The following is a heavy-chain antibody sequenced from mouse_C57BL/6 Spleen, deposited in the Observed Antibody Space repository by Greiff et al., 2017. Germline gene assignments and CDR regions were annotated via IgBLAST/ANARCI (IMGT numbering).Heavy chain of an antibody. J-gene: IGHJ2*01. D-gene: IGHD3-2*02. V-gene: IGHV1-15*01. CDR3: TGSSGYY. CDR2: IDPETGGT. CDR1: GYTFTDYE. Sequence: QVHVKQSGAELVRPGASVTLSCKASGYTFTDYEMHWVKQTPVHGLEWIGAIDPETGGTAYNQKFKGKAILTADKSSSTAYMELRSLTSEDSAVYYCTGSSGYYWGQGTTLTVSS.